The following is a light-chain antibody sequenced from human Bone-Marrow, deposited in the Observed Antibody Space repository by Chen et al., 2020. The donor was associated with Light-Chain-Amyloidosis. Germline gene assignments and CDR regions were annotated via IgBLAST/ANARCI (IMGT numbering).Light chain of an antibody. CDR3: SSYTITNTLV. Sequence: QSALTQPASVSGSPGQSITIPCTGTSSDVGGDNQVSWYQQHPDKAPKLMIYEVTTRPSLVPDRFAGPKSDNPASLTISGLQPEEDADYFCSSYTITNTLVFGSGTRVTVL. J-gene: IGLJ1*01. CDR2: EVT. CDR1: SSDVGGDNQ. V-gene: IGLV2-14*01.